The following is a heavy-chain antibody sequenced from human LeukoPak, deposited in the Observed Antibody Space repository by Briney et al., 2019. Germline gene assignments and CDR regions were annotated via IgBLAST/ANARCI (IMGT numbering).Heavy chain of an antibody. V-gene: IGHV1-46*01. CDR1: GYTFTSYY. Sequence: ASVKVSCKASGYTFTSYYMHWVRQAPGQGLEWMGIINPSGGSTSYAQKFQGRVTVTRDTSTSTVYMELSSLRSEDTAVYYCARGGYYYDSSGYSDHNWFDPWGQGTLVTVSS. D-gene: IGHD3-22*01. CDR2: INPSGGST. J-gene: IGHJ5*02. CDR3: ARGGYYYDSSGYSDHNWFDP.